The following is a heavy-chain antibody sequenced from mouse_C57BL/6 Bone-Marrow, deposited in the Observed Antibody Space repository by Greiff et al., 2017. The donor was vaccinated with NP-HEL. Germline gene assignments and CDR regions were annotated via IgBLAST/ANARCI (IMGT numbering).Heavy chain of an antibody. CDR3: RITTVVATRDY. CDR1: GYTFTSYG. D-gene: IGHD1-1*01. Sequence: VQLVESGAELARPGASVKLSCKASGYTFTSYGISWVKQRTGQGLEWIGEIYPRSGNTYYNEKFKGKATLTADKSSSRAYMELRSLTSEDSAVYFCRITTVVATRDYWGQGTTLTVSS. J-gene: IGHJ2*01. CDR2: IYPRSGNT. V-gene: IGHV1-81*01.